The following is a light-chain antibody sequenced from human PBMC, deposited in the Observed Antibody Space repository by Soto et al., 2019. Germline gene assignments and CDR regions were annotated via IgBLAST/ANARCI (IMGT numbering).Light chain of an antibody. V-gene: IGKV1-12*01. J-gene: IGKJ1*01. Sequence: DIQMTQSPSSVSASVGDRVTISCRASQAISSWLAWYQQKPGEAPKLLIYGASTLQSGVPSRFSGSESGTLFTLTISSLEPEDFAVYYCQQYSSLWTFGQGTKVEIK. CDR1: QAISSW. CDR2: GAS. CDR3: QQYSSLWT.